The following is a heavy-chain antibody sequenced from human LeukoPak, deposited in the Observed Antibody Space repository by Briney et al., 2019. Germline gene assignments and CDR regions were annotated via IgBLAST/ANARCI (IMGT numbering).Heavy chain of an antibody. CDR3: AKVKFYFDN. CDR1: GFSFSSYA. J-gene: IGHJ4*02. Sequence: GGSLRLSCAASGFSFSSYAMSWVRQAPGKGLEWVSHISHDVGSTYYADSVKGRFTISRDNSKNTLYLQMSGLKDEDTAIYYCAKVKFYFDNWGQGTLVTVSS. V-gene: IGHV3-23*01. CDR2: ISHDVGST.